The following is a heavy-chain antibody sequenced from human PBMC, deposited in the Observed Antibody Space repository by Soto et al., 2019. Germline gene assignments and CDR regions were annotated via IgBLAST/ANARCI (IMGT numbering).Heavy chain of an antibody. CDR2: IYHNGAT. CDR3: ARRSRSSSGWYFFDQ. CDR1: GDSINSDS. J-gene: IGHJ4*02. V-gene: IGHV4-59*01. D-gene: IGHD6-19*01. Sequence: QVQLQESGPGLVKPSETLSLTCSVSGDSINSDSWSWIRQAPGKGLEWIAYIYHNGATRYNPSLESRVIISIDTSQNKFSLKLVSVTTADTALYYCARRSRSSSGWYFFDQWGQGTLVTVSS.